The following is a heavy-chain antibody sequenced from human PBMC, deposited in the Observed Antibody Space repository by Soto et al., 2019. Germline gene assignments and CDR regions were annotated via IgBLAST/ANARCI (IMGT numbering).Heavy chain of an antibody. CDR2: IKQDGSEK. Sequence: EVQLVESGGGLVQPGGSLRLSCAASGFTFSRYWMSWVRQAPGKGLEWVANIKQDGSEKYYVDSVKGRFTISRDNAKNSLYLQMNSLRAEDTAVYYCARSSYYDILTGYSGGFDYWGQGTLVTVSS. J-gene: IGHJ4*02. CDR1: GFTFSRYW. CDR3: ARSSYYDILTGYSGGFDY. D-gene: IGHD3-9*01. V-gene: IGHV3-7*01.